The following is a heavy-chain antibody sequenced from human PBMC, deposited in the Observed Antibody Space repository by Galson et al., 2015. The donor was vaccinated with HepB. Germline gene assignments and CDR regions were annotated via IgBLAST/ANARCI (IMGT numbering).Heavy chain of an antibody. CDR1: GFAISSYS. Sequence: SLRLSCAASGFAISSYSMHWVCQAPGKGLEYVLGIGSNGDTYYADSKKGRFTISRDTSKNMLFLQMTSLRAEDTAIYYCVKEENSFDVWGQGTMVTVSS. CDR2: IGSNGDT. V-gene: IGHV3-64D*06. J-gene: IGHJ3*01. CDR3: VKEENSFDV.